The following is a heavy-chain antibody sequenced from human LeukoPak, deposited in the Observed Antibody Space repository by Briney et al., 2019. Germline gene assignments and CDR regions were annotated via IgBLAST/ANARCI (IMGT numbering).Heavy chain of an antibody. D-gene: IGHD3-22*01. V-gene: IGHV1-2*02. J-gene: IGHJ4*02. CDR1: GYTLTVYY. CDR3: ARIQGYWENYYDSTGGIDFDY. CDR2: INPNSGGT. Sequence: ASVKVSCTASGYTLTVYYMHWVRQAPGQGLEWMGWINPNSGGTNYAQKFQGRVTITRDTSISTAYMELSRLRSDDTAVYYCARIQGYWENYYDSTGGIDFDYWGQGTLVTVSS.